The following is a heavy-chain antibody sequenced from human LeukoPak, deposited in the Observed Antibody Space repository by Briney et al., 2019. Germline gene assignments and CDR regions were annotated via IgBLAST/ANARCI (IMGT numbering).Heavy chain of an antibody. V-gene: IGHV4-39*01. CDR2: IYYSGST. D-gene: IGHD2-15*01. J-gene: IGHJ5*02. CDR3: ARHIVVVIAATYYNWFDP. CDR1: GGSISSSSYY. Sequence: SETLSLTCTVSGGSISSSSYYWGWIRQPPGKGLEWIGSIYYSGSTYYNPSLKSRVTISVDTSKNQFSLKLSSVTAADTAVYYCARHIVVVIAATYYNWFDPWGQGTLVTVSS.